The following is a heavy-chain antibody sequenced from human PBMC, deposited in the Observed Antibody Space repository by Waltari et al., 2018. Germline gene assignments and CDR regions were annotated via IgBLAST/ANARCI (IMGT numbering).Heavy chain of an antibody. J-gene: IGHJ4*02. CDR3: TTEGGRTWPMY. Sequence: EVQLVESGGGWVKPGDSLRLSCVASGLTLANDWMTWVRQAPGKGLEWVGRLKSKAEGGTTDYAAPVKGRFAISRDDSKDTAYLQMNSLKTEDTAMYFCTTEGGRTWPMYWGQGTLVTVSS. D-gene: IGHD2-2*01. V-gene: IGHV3-15*01. CDR1: GLTLANDW. CDR2: LKSKAEGGTT.